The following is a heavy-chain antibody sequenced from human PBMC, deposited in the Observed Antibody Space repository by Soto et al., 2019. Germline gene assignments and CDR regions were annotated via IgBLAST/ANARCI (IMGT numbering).Heavy chain of an antibody. J-gene: IGHJ6*02. D-gene: IGHD2-15*01. V-gene: IGHV3-23*01. CDR2: ISGSGGST. Sequence: PGGSLRLSCAASGFTFSSYAMSWVRHAPGKGLEWVSAISGSGGSTYYADSVKGRFTISGDNSKNTLYLQMNSLRAEDTAVYYCAKDQTVVVVAATYYYYYGMDVWGQGTTVTVSS. CDR1: GFTFSSYA. CDR3: AKDQTVVVVAATYYYYYGMDV.